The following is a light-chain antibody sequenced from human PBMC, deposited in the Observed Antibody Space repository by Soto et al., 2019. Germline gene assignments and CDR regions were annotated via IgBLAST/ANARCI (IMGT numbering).Light chain of an antibody. V-gene: IGKV1-5*03. CDR1: QTISSW. CDR3: QHYNSYSEA. Sequence: DIQITQSPSTLSGSVGDRVTITYRASQTISSWLAWYQQKPGKAPKLLIYKASTLKSGVPSRFSGSGSGTEFTLTISSLQPDDFATYYCQHYNSYSEAFGQGTKVDNK. CDR2: KAS. J-gene: IGKJ1*01.